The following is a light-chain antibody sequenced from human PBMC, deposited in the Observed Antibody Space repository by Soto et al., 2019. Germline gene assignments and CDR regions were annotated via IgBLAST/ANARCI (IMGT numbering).Light chain of an antibody. V-gene: IGLV1-40*01. Sequence: QAVVTQPPSVSGAPGQRVTISCTGSSSNIGAGYDVHWYQQLPGTAPKLLIYGDNNRPSGVTDRFSGSKSGTSASLAITGLQAEDEADYYCQSYDSSLSAVVFGGGTKLTVL. CDR3: QSYDSSLSAVV. J-gene: IGLJ2*01. CDR1: SSNIGAGYD. CDR2: GDN.